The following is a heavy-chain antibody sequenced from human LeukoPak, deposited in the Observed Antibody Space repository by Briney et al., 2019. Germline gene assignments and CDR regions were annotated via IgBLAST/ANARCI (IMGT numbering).Heavy chain of an antibody. CDR1: GFTFSDYA. CDR2: ISQGT. D-gene: IGHD6-19*01. CDR3: ASSWTIAVAGRKYYFQY. Sequence: GGSLRLSCAASGFTFSDYAMNWVRQAPGKGLEWVSTISQGTYYVDSVKGRFTISRDNSKNTLYLQMHSLRAGDPAVYYCASSWTIAVAGRKYYFQYWGQGTLVTVSS. V-gene: IGHV3-23*01. J-gene: IGHJ4*02.